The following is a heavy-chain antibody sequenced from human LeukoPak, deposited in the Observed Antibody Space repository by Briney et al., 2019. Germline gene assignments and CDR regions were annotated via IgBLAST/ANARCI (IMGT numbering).Heavy chain of an antibody. V-gene: IGHV3-74*01. D-gene: IGHD3-22*01. CDR2: INADEDRA. CDR3: ARRPYSDTSGRLSDV. Sequence: GGSLRLSCAASGFTFSDYWMHWVRQAPGKGLVWVSHINADEDRAAYADSVKGRFTISRDNAKNSLYLQMNSLRDEDTAVYFCARRPYSDTSGRLSDVWGQGTTVTVSS. J-gene: IGHJ6*02. CDR1: GFTFSDYW.